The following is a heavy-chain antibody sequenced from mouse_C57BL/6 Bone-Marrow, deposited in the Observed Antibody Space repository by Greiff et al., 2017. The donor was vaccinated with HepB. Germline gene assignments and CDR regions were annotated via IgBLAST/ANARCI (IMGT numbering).Heavy chain of an antibody. D-gene: IGHD3-1*01. CDR3: ARLIGGFAY. J-gene: IGHJ3*01. CDR1: GFTFSDYG. V-gene: IGHV5-17*01. CDR2: ISSGSSTI. Sequence: DVHLVESGGGLVKPGGSLKLSCAASGFTFSDYGMHWVRQAPEKGLEWVAYISSGSSTIYYADTVKGRFTISRDNAKNTLFLQMTSLRSEDTAMYYCARLIGGFAYWGQGTLVTVSA.